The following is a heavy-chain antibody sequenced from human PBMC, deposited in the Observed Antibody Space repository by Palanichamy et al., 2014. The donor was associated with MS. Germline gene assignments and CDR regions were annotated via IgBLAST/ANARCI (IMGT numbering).Heavy chain of an antibody. J-gene: IGHJ6*02. CDR1: GDSISSGGYP. D-gene: IGHD3-3*01. V-gene: IGHV4-30-2*01. Sequence: QLQLQESGSGLVKPSQTLSLSCTVSGDSISSGGYPWSWIRQPPGKGLEWIGYIYHTGSTYYNPSLKSRVTISVDRSKNQFSLKLSSVTAADTAVYYCAKGPPKFAIFGVALDVWGQGTTVTVSS. CDR2: IYHTGST. CDR3: AKGPPKFAIFGVALDV.